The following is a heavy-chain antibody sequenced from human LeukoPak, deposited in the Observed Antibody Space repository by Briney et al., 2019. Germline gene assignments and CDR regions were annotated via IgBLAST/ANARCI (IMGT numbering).Heavy chain of an antibody. CDR2: ISYDGSNK. J-gene: IGHJ3*02. CDR3: AKSRDAFDI. Sequence: GGSLRLPCAASGFTFSSYAMHWVRQAPGKGLEWVAVISYDGSNKYYADSVKGRFTISRDNSKNTLYLQMNSLRAEDTAVYYCAKSRDAFDIWGQGTMVTVSS. CDR1: GFTFSSYA. V-gene: IGHV3-30-3*01.